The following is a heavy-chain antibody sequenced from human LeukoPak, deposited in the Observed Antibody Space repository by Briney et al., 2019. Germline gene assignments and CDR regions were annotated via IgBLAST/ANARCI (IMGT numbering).Heavy chain of an antibody. CDR3: ARQDGRALYYFDY. CDR2: IYPGDSDT. D-gene: IGHD5-24*01. V-gene: IGHV5-51*01. J-gene: IGHJ4*02. CDR1: GYSFNNYW. Sequence: GESLKISCKGSGYSFNNYWIAWVRQMPGKGLEWIGIIYPGDSDTRYSPSLQGQVTISADKSISTAYLQWGSLKASDTAMYYCARQDGRALYYFDYWGQGTLVTVSS.